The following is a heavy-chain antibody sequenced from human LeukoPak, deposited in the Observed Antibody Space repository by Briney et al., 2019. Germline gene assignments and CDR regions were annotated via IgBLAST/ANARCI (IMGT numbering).Heavy chain of an antibody. J-gene: IGHJ6*03. CDR2: IYYSGST. V-gene: IGHV4-59*01. D-gene: IGHD3-16*01. CDR1: GGSISSYY. Sequence: KPSETLSLTCTVSGGSISSYYWSWIRQPPGKGLEWIGYIYYSGSTNYNPSLKSRVTISVDTSKSQFSLKLSSVTAADTAVYYCARGGGITSQPWVYYYMDVWGKGTTVTVSS. CDR3: ARGGGITSQPWVYYYMDV.